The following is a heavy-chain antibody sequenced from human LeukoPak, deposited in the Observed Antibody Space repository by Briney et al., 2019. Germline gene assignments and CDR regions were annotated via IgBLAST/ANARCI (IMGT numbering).Heavy chain of an antibody. J-gene: IGHJ4*02. Sequence: SGTLSLTCTVSGGSISSCYWSWIRQPPGKGLEWIGYIYYSGSTNYNPSLKSRVTISVDTSKNQFSLKLSSVTAADTAVYYCARAEPDTAMTYFDYWGQGTLVTVSS. V-gene: IGHV4-59*08. CDR3: ARAEPDTAMTYFDY. CDR1: GGSISSCY. D-gene: IGHD5-18*01. CDR2: IYYSGST.